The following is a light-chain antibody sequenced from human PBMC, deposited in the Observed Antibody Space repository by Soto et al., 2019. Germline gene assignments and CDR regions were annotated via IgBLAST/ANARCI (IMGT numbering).Light chain of an antibody. Sequence: PGERATLSCRASQSVSSSYLAWYQQKPGQAPRLLIYGASTRATGIPDRFSGSGSGTDFTFTISRLESEDFAVYFCQQYGSSPLTFGGGTKVVIK. CDR1: QSVSSSY. J-gene: IGKJ4*01. CDR3: QQYGSSPLT. CDR2: GAS. V-gene: IGKV3-20*01.